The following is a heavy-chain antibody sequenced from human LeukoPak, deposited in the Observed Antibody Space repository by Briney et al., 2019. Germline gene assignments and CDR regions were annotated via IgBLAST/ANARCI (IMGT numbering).Heavy chain of an antibody. CDR1: GGPISNYY. J-gene: IGHJ5*02. Sequence: PSETLSLTCTVSGGPISNYYWNWIRQPPGKGLEWIGYIYYTGNTNYNPSLKSRVTISVHTSKNQFSLKLSSVTAADTAVYYCARDRLQLQSWGQGTLVTVSS. D-gene: IGHD1-1*01. V-gene: IGHV4-59*01. CDR3: ARDRLQLQS. CDR2: IYYTGNT.